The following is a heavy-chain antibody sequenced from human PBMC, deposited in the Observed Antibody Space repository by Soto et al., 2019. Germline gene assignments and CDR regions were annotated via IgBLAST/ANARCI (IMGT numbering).Heavy chain of an antibody. V-gene: IGHV4-34*01. J-gene: IGHJ3*02. Sequence: SETLSLTCAVYGGSFSGYYWSWIRQPPGKGLEWIGEINHSGSTNYNPSLKSRVTISVDTSKNQFSLKLSSVTAADTAVYYCARGGYSGYGNDSFDIWGKGTMVTVSS. D-gene: IGHD5-12*01. CDR1: GGSFSGYY. CDR3: ARGGYSGYGNDSFDI. CDR2: INHSGST.